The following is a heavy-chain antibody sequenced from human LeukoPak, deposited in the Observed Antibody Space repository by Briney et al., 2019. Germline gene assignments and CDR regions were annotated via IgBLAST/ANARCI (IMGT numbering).Heavy chain of an antibody. CDR1: GFTFDDYG. CDR2: INWNGGST. D-gene: IGHD2-15*01. CDR3: AGYCSGGSCYSEGFSY. J-gene: IGHJ4*02. Sequence: GGSLRLSCAASGFTFDDYGMSWVRQAPGKGLEWVSGINWNGGSTGYADSVKGRFTISRDNAKNSLYLQMNSLRAEDTALYYCAGYCSGGSCYSEGFSYWGQGTLVTVSS. V-gene: IGHV3-20*04.